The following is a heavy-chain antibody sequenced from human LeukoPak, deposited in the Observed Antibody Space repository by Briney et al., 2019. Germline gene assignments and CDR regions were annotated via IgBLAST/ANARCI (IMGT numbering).Heavy chain of an antibody. Sequence: GGSLRLSCTVSGITFSSYGMHWVRQAPGKGLEWVAFIRYDGSNKYYADSVKGRFTISRDNSKNTLYLQMNSLRAEDTAVYYCSNGDYGAAPYNPFYYWGQGTVVTVSS. D-gene: IGHD4-17*01. CDR1: GITFSSYG. V-gene: IGHV3-30*02. CDR3: SNGDYGAAPYNPFYY. CDR2: IRYDGSNK. J-gene: IGHJ4*02.